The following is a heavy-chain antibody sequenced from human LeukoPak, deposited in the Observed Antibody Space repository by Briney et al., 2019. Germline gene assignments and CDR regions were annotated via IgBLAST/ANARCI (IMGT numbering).Heavy chain of an antibody. CDR3: ARDRRDTADWTYYYYYGMDV. J-gene: IGHJ6*02. CDR1: GFTFSSYS. D-gene: IGHD1-1*01. Sequence: GGSLRLSCAASGFTFSSYSMNWVRQAPGKGLEWVSSISSSSSYIYYADSVKGRFTISRDNSKNTLYLQMNSLRAEDTAVYYCARDRRDTADWTYYYYYGMDVWGQGTTVTVSS. V-gene: IGHV3-21*01. CDR2: ISSSSSYI.